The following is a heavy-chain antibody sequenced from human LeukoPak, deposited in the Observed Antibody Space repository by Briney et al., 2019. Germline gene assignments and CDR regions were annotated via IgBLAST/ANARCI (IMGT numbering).Heavy chain of an antibody. V-gene: IGHV3-53*01. CDR3: ARSTTAARYGMDV. CDR2: VYSRGNT. CDR1: GFTVSANS. D-gene: IGHD1-26*01. J-gene: IGHJ6*02. Sequence: GGSLRLSCEASGFTVSANSMNWVRQAPGKGLEWVSIVYSRGNTYYTESVRGRFTISRDNSKNTMYFEMNSLRVEDTAVYYCARSTTAARYGMDVWGQGTTVTVSS.